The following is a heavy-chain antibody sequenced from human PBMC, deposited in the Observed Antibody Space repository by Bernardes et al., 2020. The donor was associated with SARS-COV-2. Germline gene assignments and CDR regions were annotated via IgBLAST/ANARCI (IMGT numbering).Heavy chain of an antibody. J-gene: IGHJ4*02. CDR1: GGSISDYY. D-gene: IGHD3-10*01. CDR3: AGVNYASGSYMPVISD. V-gene: IGHV4-59*03. Sequence: SETLSLTCTVSGGSISDYYWSWIRQPPGKGLEWIGYVYYTGTTNYSPSLRSRVTISLDTSKNQFSLRLSSVTAADTAVYFCAGVNYASGSYMPVISDWGQGTLVTVSS. CDR2: VYYTGTT.